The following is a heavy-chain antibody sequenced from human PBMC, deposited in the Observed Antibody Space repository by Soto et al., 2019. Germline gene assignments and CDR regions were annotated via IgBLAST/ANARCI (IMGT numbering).Heavy chain of an antibody. Sequence: PGGSLRLSCAASGFTFSSYAMHWVRQAPGKGLEWVAVISYDGSNKYYADSVKGRFTISRDNSKNTLYLQMNSLRAEDTAVYYRARVYSYYYDSSGYYDYYYGMDVWGQGTTVTVSS. D-gene: IGHD3-22*01. CDR1: GFTFSSYA. CDR3: ARVYSYYYDSSGYYDYYYGMDV. V-gene: IGHV3-30-3*01. CDR2: ISYDGSNK. J-gene: IGHJ6*02.